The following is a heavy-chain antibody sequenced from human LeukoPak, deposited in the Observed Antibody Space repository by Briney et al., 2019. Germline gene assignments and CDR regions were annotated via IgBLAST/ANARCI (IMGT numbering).Heavy chain of an antibody. V-gene: IGHV3-53*01. D-gene: IGHD4-11*01. Sequence: GGSLRLSCAASGFTVSINYMNWVRQVPGKGLEWVSVLYSGGNTYYADSVKGRFTISRDNSKNTLYLQMNSLRAEDTAVYYCARETQTSPAAFDIWGQGTMVTVSS. CDR2: LYSGGNT. CDR3: ARETQTSPAAFDI. CDR1: GFTVSINY. J-gene: IGHJ3*02.